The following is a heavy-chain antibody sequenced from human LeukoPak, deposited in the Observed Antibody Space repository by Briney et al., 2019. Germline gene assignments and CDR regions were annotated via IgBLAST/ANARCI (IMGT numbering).Heavy chain of an antibody. Sequence: SVKVSCKASGGTFSSYAISWVRQAPGQGLEWMGGIIPIFGTANYAQKFQGRVTITADESTSTAYMELSSLRSEDTAVYYCGRGPLRYCSGGSCPNWFDPWGQGTLVTVSP. CDR3: GRGPLRYCSGGSCPNWFDP. CDR1: GGTFSSYA. D-gene: IGHD2-15*01. CDR2: IIPIFGTA. J-gene: IGHJ5*02. V-gene: IGHV1-69*01.